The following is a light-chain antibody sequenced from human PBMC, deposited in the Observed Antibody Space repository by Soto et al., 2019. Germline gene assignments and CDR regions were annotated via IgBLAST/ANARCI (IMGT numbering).Light chain of an antibody. CDR2: TAA. Sequence: IHMTQSPSSLSASVGDRVTITCRASQRITTYLNWYQQKPGKAPKLLISTAATLQGGVPSRFSGSGSGTDFTLTTNTLHPEDFATYFCQQSYSTPYTFGQGTKLEIK. J-gene: IGKJ2*01. CDR3: QQSYSTPYT. V-gene: IGKV1-39*01. CDR1: QRITTY.